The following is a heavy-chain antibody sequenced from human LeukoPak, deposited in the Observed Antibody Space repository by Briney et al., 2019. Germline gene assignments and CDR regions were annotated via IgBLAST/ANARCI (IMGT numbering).Heavy chain of an antibody. CDR2: XNPNSGNT. V-gene: IGHV1-8*03. J-gene: IGHJ4*02. CDR3: ARAPFRYSYGYGFSY. D-gene: IGHD5-18*01. Sequence: QATXXGLXXXXXXNPNSGNTGYAQKFQRRVTITRNTSISTAYMELSSLRSEDTAVYYCARAPFRYSYGYGFSYWGQGTLVTVSS.